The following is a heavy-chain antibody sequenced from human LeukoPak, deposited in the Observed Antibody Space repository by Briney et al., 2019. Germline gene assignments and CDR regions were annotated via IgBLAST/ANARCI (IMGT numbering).Heavy chain of an antibody. V-gene: IGHV3-66*01. Sequence: PGGSLRLSCAASGFTFSSYAMSWVRQAPGKGLEWVSVIYGGSSTYFADSVKGRFTISRDNSKNTLYLQMNSLRAEDTAVYYCAGGLGRLIRYWGQGTLVTVSS. CDR1: GFTFSSYA. J-gene: IGHJ4*02. D-gene: IGHD6-25*01. CDR2: IYGGSST. CDR3: AGGLGRLIRY.